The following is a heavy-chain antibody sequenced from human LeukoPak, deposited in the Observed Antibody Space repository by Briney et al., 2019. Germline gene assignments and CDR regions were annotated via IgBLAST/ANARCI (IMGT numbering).Heavy chain of an antibody. Sequence: ASVKVSCKASGYTFTSYDVNWVRQATGQGLEWMGWMNPNSGNTGYAQKFQGRVTMTRNTSISTAHMELSSLRSEDTAVYYCARGHEVRGEQDFDYWGQGTLVTVSS. CDR1: GYTFTSYD. CDR2: MNPNSGNT. CDR3: ARGHEVRGEQDFDY. J-gene: IGHJ4*02. V-gene: IGHV1-8*02. D-gene: IGHD3-16*01.